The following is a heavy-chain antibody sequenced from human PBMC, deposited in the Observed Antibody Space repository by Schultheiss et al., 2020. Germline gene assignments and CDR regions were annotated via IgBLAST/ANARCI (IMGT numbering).Heavy chain of an antibody. CDR1: GGSISPHY. CDR3: ARDGGGYGTDV. V-gene: IGHV4-59*06. J-gene: IGHJ6*02. Sequence: SETLSLTCTVSGGSISPHYWSWIRQPPGKGLEWIGYIYYSGSTYYNPSLKSRVTISVDTSKNQFSLKLSSVTAADTAVYYCARDGGGYGTDVWGQGTTVTVSS. D-gene: IGHD5-24*01. CDR2: IYYSGST.